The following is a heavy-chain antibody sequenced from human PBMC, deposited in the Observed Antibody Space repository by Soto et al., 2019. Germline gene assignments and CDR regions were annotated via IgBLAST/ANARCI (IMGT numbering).Heavy chain of an antibody. CDR2: IYYSGST. Sequence: SSETLSLTCSVSGGSISSGDYYWSWIRQPPGKGLEWIGYIYYSGSTYYNPSLKSRVTISVDTSKNQFSLKLSSVTAADTAVYYCARALLEYSSGWYRDYWGQGTLVTVSS. CDR3: ARALLEYSSGWYRDY. J-gene: IGHJ4*02. D-gene: IGHD6-19*01. CDR1: GGSISSGDYY. V-gene: IGHV4-30-4*01.